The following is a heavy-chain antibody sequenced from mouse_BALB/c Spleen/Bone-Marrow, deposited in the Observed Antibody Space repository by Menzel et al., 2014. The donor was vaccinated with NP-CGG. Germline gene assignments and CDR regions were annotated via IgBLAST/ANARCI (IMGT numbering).Heavy chain of an antibody. CDR1: GFSFNSYG. J-gene: IGHJ3*01. CDR3: ARHAYYDQTEVSFVY. D-gene: IGHD2-4*01. CDR2: ISGGGSYT. Sequence: EVMLVESGGGLVKSGGSLKLSCAASGFSFNSYGMSWVRQTPEKRLEWVATISGGGSYTFYPDSVKGRFTISRDNAKNNLHLQLSSLRSEDTALYYCARHAYYDQTEVSFVYWGQGTLVTVSA. V-gene: IGHV5-9-2*01.